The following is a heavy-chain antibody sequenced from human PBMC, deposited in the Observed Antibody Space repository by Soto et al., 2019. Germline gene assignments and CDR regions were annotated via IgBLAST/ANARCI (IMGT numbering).Heavy chain of an antibody. D-gene: IGHD3-10*01. CDR3: SRAEGGSGSYYYYYYYIDV. J-gene: IGHJ6*03. CDR1: GFTFSSYW. CDR2: IKQDGSEK. V-gene: IGHV3-7*03. Sequence: GGSLRLSCAASGFTFSSYWMSWVRQAPGKGLEWVANIKQDGSEKYYVDSVKGRFTISRDNAKNSLYLQMNSLRAEDTAVYYCSRAEGGSGSYYYYYYYIDVWGKGTTVTVSS.